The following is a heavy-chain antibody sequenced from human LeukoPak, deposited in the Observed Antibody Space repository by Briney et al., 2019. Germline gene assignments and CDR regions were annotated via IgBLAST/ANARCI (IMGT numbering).Heavy chain of an antibody. CDR3: ARGAVARAGWFDP. CDR1: GYSISSGYY. Sequence: SETLSLTCTVSGYSISSGYYWSWIRQPPGKGLEWIGEINHSGSTNYNPSLKSRVTISVDTSKNQFSLKLSSVTAAGTAVYYCARGAVARAGWFDPWGQGTLVTVSS. D-gene: IGHD2-21*01. V-gene: IGHV4-38-2*02. CDR2: INHSGST. J-gene: IGHJ5*02.